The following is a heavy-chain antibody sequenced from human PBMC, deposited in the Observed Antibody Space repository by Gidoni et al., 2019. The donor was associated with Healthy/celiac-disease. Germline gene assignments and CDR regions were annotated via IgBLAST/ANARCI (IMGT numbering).Heavy chain of an antibody. CDR2: ISSSSSYI. D-gene: IGHD2-2*01. CDR3: ARDRGSVVPAATQGWYFDL. Sequence: EVQLVESGGGLVKPGGSLRLSCAASGFTFSSYSMNWVRQAPGKGLEWVSSISSSSSYIYYADSVKGRFTISRDNAKNSLYLQMNSLRAEDTAVYYCARDRGSVVPAATQGWYFDLWGRGTLVTVSS. CDR1: GFTFSSYS. J-gene: IGHJ2*01. V-gene: IGHV3-21*01.